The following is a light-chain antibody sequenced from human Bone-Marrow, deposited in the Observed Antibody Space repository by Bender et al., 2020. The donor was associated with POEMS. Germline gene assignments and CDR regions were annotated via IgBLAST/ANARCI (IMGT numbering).Light chain of an antibody. CDR2: ASH. J-gene: IGLJ3*02. Sequence: QSVLTQPPSASGTPGQRVTISCSGGSSNVGSYAVNWYQQLPGTAPKLLIYASHRRPSEVPDRFSGSRSGPSASLAISGVQSEDEADYYCAVWDDSLNGWVLGGGTKLTVL. CDR1: SSNVGSYA. CDR3: AVWDDSLNGWV. V-gene: IGLV1-44*01.